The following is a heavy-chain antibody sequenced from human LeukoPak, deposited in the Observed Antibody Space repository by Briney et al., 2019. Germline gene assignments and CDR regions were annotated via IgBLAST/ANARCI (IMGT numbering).Heavy chain of an antibody. Sequence: SETLCLTCTVSGYSISSGYYWGRIRQPPGMGLEWIGSIYHSGSTYYNPSLKSRVTISVDTSKNQFSLKLSSVTAADTAVYYCARGRRGYSYGASFDYWGQGTLVTVSS. D-gene: IGHD5-18*01. V-gene: IGHV4-38-2*02. J-gene: IGHJ4*02. CDR1: GYSISSGYY. CDR2: IYHSGST. CDR3: ARGRRGYSYGASFDY.